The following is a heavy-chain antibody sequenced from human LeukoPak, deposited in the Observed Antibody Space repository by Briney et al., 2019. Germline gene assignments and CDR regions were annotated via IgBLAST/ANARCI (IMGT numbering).Heavy chain of an antibody. D-gene: IGHD2-8*01. CDR1: GVSTSAFQ. V-gene: IGHV4-4*09. CDR2: VNTKGET. CDR3: ATSNDAKIAPFDH. J-gene: IGHJ4*02. Sequence: SETLSVTCTVSGVSTSAFQGSWVRQSLEKGLEWIGCVNTKGETNSNPSLKSRVITSVDTSKSQFSLRLTSVTAADTAVYYCATSNDAKIAPFDHWGQGALVTVSS.